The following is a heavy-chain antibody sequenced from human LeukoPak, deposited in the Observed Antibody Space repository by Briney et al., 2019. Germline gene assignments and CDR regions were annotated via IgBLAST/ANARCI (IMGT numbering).Heavy chain of an antibody. V-gene: IGHV5-51*01. CDR3: ARRRGRYSGDAFDI. Sequence: GESLKISCKGSGYRFTSYWIGWVRQMPGKGLEWMGFIYPGDSDTRYSPSFQGQVTIAADKSMSTAYLQWSSLKASDTAMYYCARRRGRYSGDAFDIWGQGTMVTVSS. CDR2: IYPGDSDT. CDR1: GYRFTSYW. J-gene: IGHJ3*02. D-gene: IGHD1-26*01.